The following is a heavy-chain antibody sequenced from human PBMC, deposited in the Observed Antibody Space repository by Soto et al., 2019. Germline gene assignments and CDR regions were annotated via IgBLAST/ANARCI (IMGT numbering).Heavy chain of an antibody. CDR1: GFTFSGYG. D-gene: IGHD1-1*01. CDR2: ISYDGNNK. V-gene: IGHV3-30*18. Sequence: GGSLRLSCAASGFTFSGYGMHWVRQAPGKGLEWVAVISYDGNNKYYADSVEGRFTISRDNSKNTLYLQMNSLRAEDTAVYYCAKGGRGTYYYYYGMDVWGQGTTVTVSS. CDR3: AKGGRGTYYYYYGMDV. J-gene: IGHJ6*02.